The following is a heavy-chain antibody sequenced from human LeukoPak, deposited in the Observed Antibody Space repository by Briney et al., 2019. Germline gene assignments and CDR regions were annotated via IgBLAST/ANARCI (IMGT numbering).Heavy chain of an antibody. CDR2: VYPGGGT. CDR3: ARGPRLRENYYYGLAV. CDR1: GGSINNFY. D-gene: IGHD3-16*01. V-gene: IGHV4-4*07. J-gene: IGHJ6*02. Sequence: SETRSLTCTVSGGSINNFYWSWIRQPAEKGLEWIGRVYPGGGTYYNPSLEGRVTISVEPFKNQFSLKLHSVTAADTAVYYCARGPRLRENYYYGLAVWGQGATVSVSS.